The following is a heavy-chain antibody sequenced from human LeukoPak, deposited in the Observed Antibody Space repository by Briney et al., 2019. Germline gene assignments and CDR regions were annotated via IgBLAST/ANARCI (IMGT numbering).Heavy chain of an antibody. Sequence: PSETLSLTCAVYGGSFSGYYWSWIRQPPGKGLEWIGSIYYSGSTYYNPSLKSRVTISVDTSKNQFSLKLSSVTAADTAVYYCARQGGSTSCYSPWGQGTLVTVSS. V-gene: IGHV4-34*01. D-gene: IGHD2-2*02. CDR1: GGSFSGYY. J-gene: IGHJ5*02. CDR2: IYYSGST. CDR3: ARQGGSTSCYSP.